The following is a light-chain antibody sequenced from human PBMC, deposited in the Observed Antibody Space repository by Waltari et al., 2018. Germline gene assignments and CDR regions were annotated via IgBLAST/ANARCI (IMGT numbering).Light chain of an antibody. CDR2: KNN. J-gene: IGLJ2*01. CDR3: ATWDNGLNGVV. V-gene: IGLV1-44*01. Sequence: QSVLTQPPSASGTPGQRITVSCSGSRSNLGSNTVNWYQQLPGTAPKLLIYKNNRRPSGVPDRFAVSKFGTSASLAIIGLQSEDEADYFCATWDNGLNGVVFGGGSKVTVL. CDR1: RSNLGSNT.